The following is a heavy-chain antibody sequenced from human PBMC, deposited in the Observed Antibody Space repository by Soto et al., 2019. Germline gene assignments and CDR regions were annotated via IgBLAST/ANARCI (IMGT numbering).Heavy chain of an antibody. CDR1: GGSFSGYY. V-gene: IGHV4-34*01. D-gene: IGHD5-18*01. CDR3: ARRYGSCFDY. Sequence: SETLSLTCAVYGGSFSGYYWGWIPQPPGKGVEWIGEINHSGSTNYNPSLKSRVTISVDTSKNQFSLKLSSVTAADTAVYYCARRYGSCFDYWGQGTLVTVSS. CDR2: INHSGST. J-gene: IGHJ4*02.